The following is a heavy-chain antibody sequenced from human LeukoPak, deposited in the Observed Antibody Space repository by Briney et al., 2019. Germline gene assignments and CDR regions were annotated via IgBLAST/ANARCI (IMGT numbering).Heavy chain of an antibody. CDR2: ISHIGRT. V-gene: IGHV4-59*11. Sequence: SETLSLTCAVSGDSFSSHYWTWIRQSPGTGLEWIGYISHIGRTNYNPSLKSRVTISIDTSKDQFSLKLRSVTAADTAVYYCARDLVTVTKGFDIWGQGTMVSVSS. J-gene: IGHJ3*02. D-gene: IGHD4-17*01. CDR1: GDSFSSHY. CDR3: ARDLVTVTKGFDI.